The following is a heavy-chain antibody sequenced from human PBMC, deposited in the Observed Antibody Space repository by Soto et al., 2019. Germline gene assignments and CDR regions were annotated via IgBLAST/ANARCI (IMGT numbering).Heavy chain of an antibody. J-gene: IGHJ2*01. CDR1: GYTFTSYA. Sequence: ASVKVSCKASGYTFTSYAMHWVRQAPGQRLEWMGWINAGNGNTKYSQKFQGRVTITRDTSASTAYMELSSLRSEDTAVYYCARDKAPYYFFWSGYPTYWLFDFWGRGSLDT. D-gene: IGHD3-3*01. CDR3: ARDKAPYYFFWSGYPTYWLFDF. CDR2: INAGNGNT. V-gene: IGHV1-3*01.